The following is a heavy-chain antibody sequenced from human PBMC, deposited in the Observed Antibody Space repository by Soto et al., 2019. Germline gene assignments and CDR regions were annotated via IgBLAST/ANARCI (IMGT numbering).Heavy chain of an antibody. Sequence: GGSLRLSCAASGFTFSSYSMNWVRQAPGKGLEWVSSISSSSSYIYYADSVKGRFTISRDNAKNSLYLQMNSLRAEDTAVYYCARVVLLPRDAFDIWGQGTMVTVSS. V-gene: IGHV3-21*01. CDR2: ISSSSSYI. J-gene: IGHJ3*02. CDR1: GFTFSSYS. D-gene: IGHD3-10*01. CDR3: ARVVLLPRDAFDI.